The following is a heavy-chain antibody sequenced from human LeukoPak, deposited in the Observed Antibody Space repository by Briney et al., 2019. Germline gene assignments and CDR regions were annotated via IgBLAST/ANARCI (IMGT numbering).Heavy chain of an antibody. Sequence: ASVKVSCKASGYTFTGYYMHWVRQAPGQGLEWMGWINPNNGGANYAQKFQGRVTMTRNTSISTAYMELSSLRSEDTAVYYCAVIVVVTAIRAFDIWGQGTMVTVSS. CDR2: INPNNGGA. J-gene: IGHJ3*02. V-gene: IGHV1-2*02. CDR3: AVIVVVTAIRAFDI. CDR1: GYTFTGYY. D-gene: IGHD2-21*02.